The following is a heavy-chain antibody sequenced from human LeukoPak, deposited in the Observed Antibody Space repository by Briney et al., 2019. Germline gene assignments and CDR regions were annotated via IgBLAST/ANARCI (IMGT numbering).Heavy chain of an antibody. Sequence: PGRSLRLSCAAAGFTFSSYGMHWVRQAPGKGLERVAVISYDGSNKYYADSVKGRFTISRDNSKNTLYLQMNSLRAEDTAVYYCAGIQLWSPLDYWGQGTLVTVSS. V-gene: IGHV3-30*03. CDR2: ISYDGSNK. D-gene: IGHD5-18*01. J-gene: IGHJ4*02. CDR1: GFTFSSYG. CDR3: AGIQLWSPLDY.